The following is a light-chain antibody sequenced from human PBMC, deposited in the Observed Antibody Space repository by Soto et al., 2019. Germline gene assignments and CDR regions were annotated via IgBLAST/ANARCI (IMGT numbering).Light chain of an antibody. J-gene: IGLJ3*02. V-gene: IGLV2-14*01. CDR1: GSDAGFSKF. CDR2: EVS. CDR3: SSYTSSTTWV. Sequence: QSVLTQPASVSGSPGQSITISCTGTGSDAGFSKFVSWHQQHPGKAPKLIIYEVSDRPSGVSNRFSGSKSGNTASLTISGLQAEDEADYYCSSYTSSTTWVFGGGTQLTVL.